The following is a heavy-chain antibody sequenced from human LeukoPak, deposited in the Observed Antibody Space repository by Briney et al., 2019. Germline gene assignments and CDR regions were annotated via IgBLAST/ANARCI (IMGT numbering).Heavy chain of an antibody. D-gene: IGHD4-11*01. Sequence: SETLSLTCTVSGGSISSSSYYWGWIRQPPGKGLEWIGYIYYSGSTNYNPSLKSRVTISVDTSKNQFSLKLSSVTAADTAVYYCARGDYSNYYGGNWFDPWGQGTLVTVSS. J-gene: IGHJ5*02. CDR1: GGSISSSSYY. CDR2: IYYSGST. V-gene: IGHV4-61*05. CDR3: ARGDYSNYYGGNWFDP.